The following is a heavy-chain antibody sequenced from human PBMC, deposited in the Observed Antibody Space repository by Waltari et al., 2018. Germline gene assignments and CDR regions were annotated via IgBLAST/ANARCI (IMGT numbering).Heavy chain of an antibody. CDR3: ASRVGTLLQGVIIVSDDYHYMDV. CDR1: GYTLRALS. D-gene: IGHD3-10*01. V-gene: IGHV1-24*01. Sequence: QVRLVQSGAEVRKPGASVKVSCNLSGYTLRALSIHWVRQAPGKGLEWMGRSGPEDRQTIYAQSFQGRVAMTEDTSTHTAYMELSSLRSDDSAVYYCASRVGTLLQGVIIVSDDYHYMDVWGEGTTVTVSS. J-gene: IGHJ6*03. CDR2: SGPEDRQT.